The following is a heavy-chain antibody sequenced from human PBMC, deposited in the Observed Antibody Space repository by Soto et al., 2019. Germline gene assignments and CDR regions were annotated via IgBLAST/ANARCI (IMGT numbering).Heavy chain of an antibody. CDR3: ARDFYDILTGYFYGMAV. J-gene: IGHJ6*02. V-gene: IGHV1-46*01. CDR2: INPSGGST. D-gene: IGHD3-9*01. CDR1: GSTFTSYY. Sequence: GASVKVSCKASGSTFTSYYMHWVRQAPGQGLEWMGIINPSGGSTSYAQKFQGRVTMTRDTSTSTVYMELSSLRSEDTAVYYCARDFYDILTGYFYGMAVWGQGTTVTVSS.